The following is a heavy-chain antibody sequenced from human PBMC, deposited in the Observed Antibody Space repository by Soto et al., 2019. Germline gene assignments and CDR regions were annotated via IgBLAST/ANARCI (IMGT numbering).Heavy chain of an antibody. V-gene: IGHV3-23*01. D-gene: IGHD5-18*01. Sequence: GGSLRLSCAASGFTFSSYAMSWVRQAPGKGLEWVSAISGSGGSTYYADSVKGRFTISRANSKNTLYLQMNSLRAEDTAVYYCAKDYIYSYGSSPFDYWGQGTLVTVSS. J-gene: IGHJ4*02. CDR1: GFTFSSYA. CDR3: AKDYIYSYGSSPFDY. CDR2: ISGSGGST.